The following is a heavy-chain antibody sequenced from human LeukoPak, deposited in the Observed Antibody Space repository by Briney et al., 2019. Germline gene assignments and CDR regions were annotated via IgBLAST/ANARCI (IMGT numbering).Heavy chain of an antibody. CDR2: INHGGST. CDR3: ARGPLYSRILYSHYPQD. J-gene: IGHJ4*02. D-gene: IGHD2-8*01. CDR1: GGSFSAYY. V-gene: IGHV4-34*01. Sequence: PSETLSLTCAVYGGSFSAYYWSWIRQPPGKGLEWIGEINHGGSTNYNPSLKSRVTISVDTSKNQFSLKLSSVTAAGTAVYYCARGPLYSRILYSHYPQDWGQGTLVTVSS.